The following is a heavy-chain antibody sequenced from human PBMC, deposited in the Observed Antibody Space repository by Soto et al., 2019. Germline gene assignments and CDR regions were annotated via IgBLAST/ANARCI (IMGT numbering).Heavy chain of an antibody. CDR3: GREGPYGYLPYYIET. Sequence: GGSLRLSCSASGFSISNFGMFWVRQAPGRGLEWISFISRSHSDIYYADSVKGRFTISRDNAKNSMFLQMNSLRDEDRAVYYCGREGPYGYLPYYIETWGQGVPVTVSS. V-gene: IGHV3-21*05. CDR2: ISRSHSDI. D-gene: IGHD1-26*01. J-gene: IGHJ5*02. CDR1: GFSISNFG.